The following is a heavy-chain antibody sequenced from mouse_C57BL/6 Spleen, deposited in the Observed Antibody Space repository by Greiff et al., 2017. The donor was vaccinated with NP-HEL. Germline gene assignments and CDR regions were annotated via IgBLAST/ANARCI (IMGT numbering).Heavy chain of an antibody. D-gene: IGHD4-1*01. V-gene: IGHV1-82*01. J-gene: IGHJ4*01. CDR1: GYAFSSSW. CDR2: IYPGDGDT. Sequence: VQLQQSGPELVKPGASVKISCKASGYAFSSSWMNWVKQRPGKGLEWIGRIYPGDGDTNYNGKFKGKATLTADKSSSTAYMRLSSLTSEDSAVYFCARSDWDDYAMDYWGQGTSVTVSS. CDR3: ARSDWDDYAMDY.